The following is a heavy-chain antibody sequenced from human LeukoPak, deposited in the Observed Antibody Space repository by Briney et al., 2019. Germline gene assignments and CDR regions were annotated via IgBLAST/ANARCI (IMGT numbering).Heavy chain of an antibody. CDR3: ASAAYSSGYYFDY. CDR2: IYRSGTT. J-gene: IGHJ4*02. D-gene: IGHD6-19*01. V-gene: IGHV3-66*01. CDR1: GFTVSTNY. Sequence: GGSLGLSCAASGFTVSTNYMSWVRQAPGKGLEWVSTIYRSGTTYYADSVKGRFTISRDNSKNTLYLQMNSLGAEDTAVYYCASAAYSSGYYFDYWGQGTLVTVSS.